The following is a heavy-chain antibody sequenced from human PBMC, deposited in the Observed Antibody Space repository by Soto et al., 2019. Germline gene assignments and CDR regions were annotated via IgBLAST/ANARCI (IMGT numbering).Heavy chain of an antibody. Sequence: GGSGEVSRKASGGDLSSYNISWVGKAPGQGLEWMGRIIPILGIANYAQKFQGRVTITADKSTSTAYMGLSSLRSEDTAVYYCARGPTLTAAMYAFDIWGQGTMVTVSS. CDR3: ARGPTLTAAMYAFDI. J-gene: IGHJ3*02. CDR1: GGDLSSYN. V-gene: IGHV1-69*02. CDR2: IIPILGIA. D-gene: IGHD2-2*01.